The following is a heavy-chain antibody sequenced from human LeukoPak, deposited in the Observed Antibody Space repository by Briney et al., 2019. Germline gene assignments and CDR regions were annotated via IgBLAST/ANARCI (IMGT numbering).Heavy chain of an antibody. CDR1: GFTFSSYS. J-gene: IGHJ4*02. Sequence: GGSLRLSCAASGFTFSSYSMNWVRQAPGKGLEWVSSISSSSSYIYYADSVKGRFTISRDNAENSLYLQMNSLRAEDTAVYYCARDQEVKPSQFDYWGQGTLVTVSS. V-gene: IGHV3-21*01. CDR3: ARDQEVKPSQFDY. CDR2: ISSSSSYI.